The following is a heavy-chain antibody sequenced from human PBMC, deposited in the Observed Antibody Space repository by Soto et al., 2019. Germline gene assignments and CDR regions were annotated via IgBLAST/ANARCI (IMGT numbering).Heavy chain of an antibody. CDR2: IYYSGST. CDR3: ARMSPPHVAGYFDY. CDR1: GGSISSSSYY. J-gene: IGHJ4*02. D-gene: IGHD2-15*01. V-gene: IGHV4-39*01. Sequence: LSLTCTVSGGSISSSSYYWGWIRQPPGKGLEWIGSIYYSGSTYYNPSLKSRVTISVDTSKNQFSLKLSSVTAADTAVYYCARMSPPHVAGYFDYWGQGTLVTVSS.